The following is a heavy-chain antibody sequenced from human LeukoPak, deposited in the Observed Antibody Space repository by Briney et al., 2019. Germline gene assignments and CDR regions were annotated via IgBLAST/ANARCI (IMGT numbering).Heavy chain of an antibody. V-gene: IGHV4-34*01. D-gene: IGHD2-2*02. CDR1: GGSFSGYY. CDR3: ARGKGKPAAIDY. Sequence: LETLSLTCAVYGGSFSGYYWSWIRQPPGKGLEWIGEINHSGSTNYNPSLKSRVTISVDTSKNQFSLKLSSVTAADTAVYYCARGKGKPAAIDYWGQGTLVTVSS. J-gene: IGHJ4*02. CDR2: INHSGST.